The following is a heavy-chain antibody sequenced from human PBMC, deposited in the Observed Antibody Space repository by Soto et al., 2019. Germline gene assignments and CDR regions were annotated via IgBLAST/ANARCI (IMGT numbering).Heavy chain of an antibody. V-gene: IGHV3-7*01. CDR3: AKDIYYRDATGFYIFDS. CDR1: GFTFSSYW. D-gene: IGHD3-9*01. J-gene: IGHJ4*02. Sequence: GGSLRLSCAASGFTFSSYWMTWVRQAPGKGLEWVANINQDGSEKYYMDSMKGRFTISRDNAKNSLLLQLNSLRAEGTAVYYCAKDIYYRDATGFYIFDSWGQGSLVTVSS. CDR2: INQDGSEK.